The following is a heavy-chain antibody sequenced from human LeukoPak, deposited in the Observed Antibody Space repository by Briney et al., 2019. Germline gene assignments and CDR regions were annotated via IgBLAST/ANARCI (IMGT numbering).Heavy chain of an antibody. V-gene: IGHV4-59*08. CDR2: IDYSGST. CDR1: GGSISSYY. Sequence: SETLSLTCTVSGGSISSYYWSWIRQPPGKGLEWIGYIDYSGSTKYNPSLTSRVTISVDTSKNQFSLNLSSVTAADTAVYYCARLRRYTSRPDAIDIWGQGTVVTVSS. D-gene: IGHD3-16*02. CDR3: ARLRRYTSRPDAIDI. J-gene: IGHJ3*02.